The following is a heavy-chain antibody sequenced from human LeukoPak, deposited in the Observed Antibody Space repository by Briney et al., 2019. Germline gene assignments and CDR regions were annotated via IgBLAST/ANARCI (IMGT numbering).Heavy chain of an antibody. CDR3: AGQYFYGSGLDY. CDR1: GFTVSSTY. D-gene: IGHD3-10*01. J-gene: IGHJ4*02. V-gene: IGHV3-66*04. CDR2: IYSGGNT. Sequence: GGSLRLSCAASGFTVSSTYMTWVRQAQGKGLEWVSVIYSGGNTCYADSVKGRFTISRDNSKNTLYLQMNSLRADDTAVYYCAGQYFYGSGLDYWGQETRDTVSS.